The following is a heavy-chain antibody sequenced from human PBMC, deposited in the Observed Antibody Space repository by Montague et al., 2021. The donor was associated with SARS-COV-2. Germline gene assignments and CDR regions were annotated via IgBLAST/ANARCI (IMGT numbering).Heavy chain of an antibody. CDR3: ARVRWGEAPRGTFYYGMDV. CDR2: VYITGST. J-gene: IGHJ6*02. CDR1: GGSFSSRSYY. V-gene: IGHV4-61*02. D-gene: IGHD2-15*01. Sequence: TLSLTCTVSGGSFSSRSYYWSWIRQSAGKGLEFLGRVYITGSTNYNPSLESRVTISIDTSKNQFSLKLSSVTAADTAVYYCARVRWGEAPRGTFYYGMDVWGQGTTVTVSS.